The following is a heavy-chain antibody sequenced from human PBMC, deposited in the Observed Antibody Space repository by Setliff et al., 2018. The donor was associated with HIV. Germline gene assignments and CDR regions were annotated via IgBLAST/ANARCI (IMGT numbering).Heavy chain of an antibody. CDR1: GGSISSPTYY. J-gene: IGHJ2*01. CDR2: FYSSRST. Sequence: SETLSLTCTASGGSISSPTYYWGWIRQPPGKGLEWIGTFYSSRSTYYNPSLRSRVTLSVDTSKNQFSLRLSSATAVDTAVYFCARRAQDSWNLDLWGRGTLVTVSS. CDR3: ARRAQDSWNLDL. V-gene: IGHV4-39*01.